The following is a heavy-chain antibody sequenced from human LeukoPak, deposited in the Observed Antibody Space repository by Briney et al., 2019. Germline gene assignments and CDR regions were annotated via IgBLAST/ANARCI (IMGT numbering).Heavy chain of an antibody. Sequence: GGSLTLSCAASGCTVSRNYMSWVRQAPGKGLEWVSVIYSGGSTYYADSVKGRFTISRDNSKNTLYLQMNSLRDEDTAVYYCAREGGAGGTIDYWGQGTLVTVSS. J-gene: IGHJ4*02. V-gene: IGHV3-53*01. D-gene: IGHD2-8*01. CDR3: AREGGAGGTIDY. CDR2: IYSGGST. CDR1: GCTVSRNY.